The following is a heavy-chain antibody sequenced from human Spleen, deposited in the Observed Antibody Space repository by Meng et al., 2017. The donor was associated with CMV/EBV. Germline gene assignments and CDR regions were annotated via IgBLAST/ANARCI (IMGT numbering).Heavy chain of an antibody. D-gene: IGHD2/OR15-2a*01. J-gene: IGHJ4*02. CDR3: VRTPAEDLTFEHPDY. CDR1: GFNFRNYA. V-gene: IGHV3-21*01. Sequence: SGFNFRNYAMNWIRQAPGKGLEWVSSISSTGYYIYYGDSVRGRFTISRDNAKSSLYLQMNRLRAEDMAVYYCVRTPAEDLTFEHPDYWGQGTLVTVSS. CDR2: ISSTGYYI.